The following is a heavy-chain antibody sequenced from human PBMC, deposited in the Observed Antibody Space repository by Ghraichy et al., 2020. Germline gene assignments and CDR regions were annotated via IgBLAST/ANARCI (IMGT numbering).Heavy chain of an antibody. CDR3: AKGTLGIAAAGTPWSSMGYYFDY. Sequence: GGSLRLSCAASGFTFSSYAMSWVRQAPGKGLEWVSAISGSGGSTYYADSVKGRFTISRDNSKNTLYLQMNSLRAEDTAVYYCAKGTLGIAAAGTPWSSMGYYFDYWGQGTLVTVSS. CDR2: ISGSGGST. J-gene: IGHJ4*02. V-gene: IGHV3-23*01. CDR1: GFTFSSYA. D-gene: IGHD6-13*01.